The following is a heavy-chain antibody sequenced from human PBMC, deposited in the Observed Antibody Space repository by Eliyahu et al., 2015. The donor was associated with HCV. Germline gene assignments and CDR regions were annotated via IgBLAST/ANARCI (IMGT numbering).Heavy chain of an antibody. CDR2: IFPGDSDT. CDR3: ARQLAVAGPYWYFDL. D-gene: IGHD6-19*01. Sequence: EVQLVQSGAEVKKPGESLXISCXGSGYSFPTYWIGWVRQMPGKGLEWMGIIFPGDSDTRYSPSFQGQVTISADKSSSTVYLQWSSLKASDTAMYYCARQLAVAGPYWYFDLWGRGTLVTVSS. V-gene: IGHV5-51*01. J-gene: IGHJ2*01. CDR1: GYSFPTYW.